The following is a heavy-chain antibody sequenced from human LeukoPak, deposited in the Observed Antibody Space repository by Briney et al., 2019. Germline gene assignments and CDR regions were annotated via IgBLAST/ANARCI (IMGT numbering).Heavy chain of an antibody. CDR3: ARHDSFIPY. Sequence: GGSLRLSCAASGFTFNNYAMSWVRQAPGKGLEWVSGISDSGRATYYTHSVRGRCTISRDNSKNTVYLQMSNLRAEDTAVYFCARHDSFIPYWGQGSLVTVSS. D-gene: IGHD5-18*01. J-gene: IGHJ4*02. V-gene: IGHV3-23*01. CDR2: ISDSGRAT. CDR1: GFTFNNYA.